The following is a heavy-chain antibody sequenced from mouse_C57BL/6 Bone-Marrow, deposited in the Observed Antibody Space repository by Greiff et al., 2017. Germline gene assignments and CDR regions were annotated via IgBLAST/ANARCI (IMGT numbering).Heavy chain of an antibody. CDR3: ARPDSNYVLFAY. CDR1: GFSLSTFGMG. CDR2: IWWYDDK. Sequence: QVTLKESGPGILQPSQTLSLTCSFSGFSLSTFGMGVGWIRQPSGKVLEWLAHIWWYDDKYYNPALKSRLTISKDTAKNQVFLKIANVDTADTATYYCARPDSNYVLFAYWGQGTLVTVSA. D-gene: IGHD2-5*01. V-gene: IGHV8-8*01. J-gene: IGHJ3*01.